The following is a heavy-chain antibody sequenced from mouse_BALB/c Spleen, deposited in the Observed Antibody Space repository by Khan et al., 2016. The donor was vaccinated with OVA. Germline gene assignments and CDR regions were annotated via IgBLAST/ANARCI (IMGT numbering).Heavy chain of an antibody. Sequence: EVQLVESGGGLVQPGGSRKLSCAASGFTFSGFGMHWVRQAPEKGLEWVAYISSGSSTIYYADTVKGRFTISRDNPKNPLFLKMASLRSEATAMYYCARTGYYYFDYWGQGTTLTVSS. D-gene: IGHD4-1*01. J-gene: IGHJ2*01. CDR2: ISSGSSTI. V-gene: IGHV5-17*02. CDR1: GFTFSGFG. CDR3: ARTGYYYFDY.